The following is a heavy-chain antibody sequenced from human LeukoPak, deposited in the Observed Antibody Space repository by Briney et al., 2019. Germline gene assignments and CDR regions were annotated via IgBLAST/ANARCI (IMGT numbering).Heavy chain of an antibody. CDR1: GGTFSSYA. D-gene: IGHD6-19*01. CDR3: ARMKGVIAVAGIRYFDY. J-gene: IGHJ4*02. V-gene: IGHV1-8*03. CDR2: MNPKSGNT. Sequence: GSSVKVSCKASGGTFSSYAISWVRQAPGQGLEWMGWMNPKSGNTGYSHKFQGRVTITRNTSINTAYMELSSLRSEDTAVYYCARMKGVIAVAGIRYFDYWGQGTLVTVSS.